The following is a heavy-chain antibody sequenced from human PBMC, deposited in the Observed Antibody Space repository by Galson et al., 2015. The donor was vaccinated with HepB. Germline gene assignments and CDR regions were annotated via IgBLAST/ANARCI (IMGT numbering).Heavy chain of an antibody. CDR3: TRVQTGNYGMDV. CDR1: GFAISNYW. J-gene: IGHJ6*02. V-gene: IGHV3-74*03. CDR2: IKSDGTSI. Sequence: SLRLSCAASGFAISNYWMHWVRQVPGKGLVWVSRIKSDGTSITYADSVMGRFTISRDNARNMVFLQMNSLRAEDTAIYYCTRVQTGNYGMDVWGQGTTVTVS.